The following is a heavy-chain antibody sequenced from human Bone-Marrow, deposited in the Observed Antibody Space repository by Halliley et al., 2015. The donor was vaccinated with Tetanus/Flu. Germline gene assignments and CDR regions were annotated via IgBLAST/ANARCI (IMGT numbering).Heavy chain of an antibody. J-gene: IGHJ4*02. D-gene: IGHD6-19*01. CDR2: IYYNGIT. CDR3: ARYTYRSAFDF. V-gene: IGHV4-59*01. Sequence: LEWIGYIYYNGITNYNPSLNSRLTLSIDTSKEQFSLQLTSVTAADTAVYYWARYTYRSAFDFWGQGALVTVSS.